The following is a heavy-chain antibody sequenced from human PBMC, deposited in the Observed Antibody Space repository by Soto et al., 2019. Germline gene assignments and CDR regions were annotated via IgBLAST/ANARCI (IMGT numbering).Heavy chain of an antibody. CDR1: GFTFSTYW. CDR2: ISTDGSST. J-gene: IGHJ6*02. CDR3: VRILNRYCSGGSCYSDGMDV. V-gene: IGHV3-74*01. Sequence: GGSLRLSCAATGFTFSTYWMHWVRQGPGKGPVWVSRISTDGSSTTYADSVKGRFTISRDNAKNTLYLQMNSLSAEDTAVYYCVRILNRYCSGGSCYSDGMDVWGQGTTVTVSS. D-gene: IGHD2-15*01.